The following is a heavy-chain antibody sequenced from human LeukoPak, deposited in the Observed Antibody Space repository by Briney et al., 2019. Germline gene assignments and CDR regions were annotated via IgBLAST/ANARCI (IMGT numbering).Heavy chain of an antibody. D-gene: IGHD4-17*01. CDR1: GFTFSSYSMN. CDR3: ARSSEYGDPFNY. J-gene: IGHJ4*02. V-gene: IGHV4-59*05. CDR2: IYYSGRT. Sequence: PGGSLRLSCVASGFTFSSYSMNWVRQAPGKGLEWIGSIYYSGRTYYSPALKGRVTISVDTSKNQFSLKLNSVTAADTAVYYCARSSEYGDPFNYWGQGTLVTVSS.